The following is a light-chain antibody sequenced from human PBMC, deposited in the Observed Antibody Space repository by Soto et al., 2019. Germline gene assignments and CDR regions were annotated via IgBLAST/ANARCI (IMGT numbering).Light chain of an antibody. CDR3: SSYTSSSTPV. CDR2: DVS. J-gene: IGLJ1*01. CDR1: SSDVGGYNY. Sequence: QSVLTQPASVSGSPGQSITISCTGTSSDVGGYNYVSWYQQHPGKAPKLMIYDVSNRPSGVSNRFSGSKSGNTASLTISGLQAEDEADYYCSSYTSSSTPVFGTGTKFTV. V-gene: IGLV2-14*01.